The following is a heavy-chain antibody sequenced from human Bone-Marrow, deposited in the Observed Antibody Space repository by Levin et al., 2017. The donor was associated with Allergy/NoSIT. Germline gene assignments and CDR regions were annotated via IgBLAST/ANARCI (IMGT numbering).Heavy chain of an antibody. Sequence: QSGGSLRLSCAASGFKFSDRGMHWVRQAPGKGLEWVGIIWYDGTNKHYADSVRGRFTISRDNSKNTLYLQMNSLRAEDTAVYYCAREVSVYYGSGTYYNVPDRPYFDYWGQGTLVTVSS. D-gene: IGHD3-10*01. CDR1: GFKFSDRG. V-gene: IGHV3-33*01. CDR3: AREVSVYYGSGTYYNVPDRPYFDY. J-gene: IGHJ4*02. CDR2: IWYDGTNK.